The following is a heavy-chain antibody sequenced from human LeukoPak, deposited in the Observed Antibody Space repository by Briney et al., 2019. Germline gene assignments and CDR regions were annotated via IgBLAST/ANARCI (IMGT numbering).Heavy chain of an antibody. D-gene: IGHD2-2*01. J-gene: IGHJ6*02. CDR3: ATRDGYCSSSSCYADYYYGMDV. Sequence: GESLKISSKVSAYSFTSYWIGWTRQTPGKGREWRGILYHTNSDTKSSPSIQGRVTIPADKSTSTSYLNLSCVTASDTARYYCATRDGYCSSSSCYADYYYGMDVWGQGTTVTVSS. CDR1: AYSFTSYW. V-gene: IGHV5-51*01. CDR2: LYHTNSDT.